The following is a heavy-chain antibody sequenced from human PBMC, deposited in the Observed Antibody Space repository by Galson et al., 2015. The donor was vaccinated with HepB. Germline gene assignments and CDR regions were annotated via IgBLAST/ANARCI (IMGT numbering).Heavy chain of an antibody. Sequence: SLTCTVSGGSISSYHWSWIRQPPGKGLEWIGYIYSSGTTNYNPSLKSRLTMSVDTSKSQFSLKLRSVTAADTAVYHCARGASSKFDSWGQGTLVTVSS. CDR2: IYSSGTT. D-gene: IGHD2-15*01. CDR3: ARGASSKFDS. CDR1: GGSISSYH. J-gene: IGHJ4*02. V-gene: IGHV4-59*01.